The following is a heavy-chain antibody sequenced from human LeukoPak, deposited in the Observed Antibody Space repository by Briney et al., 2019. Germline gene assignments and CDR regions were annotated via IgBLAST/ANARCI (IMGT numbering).Heavy chain of an antibody. CDR1: GGSISSGDYY. Sequence: PSETLSLTCTVSGGSISSGDYYWSWIRQPPGKGLEWIGYIYYSGSTYYNPSLKSRVTISVDTSKNQFFLKLSSVTAADTAVYYCARGGTMVRGASYGMDVWGQGTTVTVSS. V-gene: IGHV4-30-4*01. CDR3: ARGGTMVRGASYGMDV. CDR2: IYYSGST. D-gene: IGHD3-10*01. J-gene: IGHJ6*02.